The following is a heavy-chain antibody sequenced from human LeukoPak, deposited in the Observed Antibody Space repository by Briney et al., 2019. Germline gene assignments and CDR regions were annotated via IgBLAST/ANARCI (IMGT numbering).Heavy chain of an antibody. Sequence: GASVTVSCKASGYTFTGYYMHWVRQAPGQGLEWMGWINPNSGGTNYAQKFQGRVTMTRDTSISTAYMELSRLRSDDTAVYYCASIAAAGRIYYYMDVWGKGTTVTVSS. D-gene: IGHD6-13*01. CDR1: GYTFTGYY. V-gene: IGHV1-2*02. CDR3: ASIAAAGRIYYYMDV. J-gene: IGHJ6*03. CDR2: INPNSGGT.